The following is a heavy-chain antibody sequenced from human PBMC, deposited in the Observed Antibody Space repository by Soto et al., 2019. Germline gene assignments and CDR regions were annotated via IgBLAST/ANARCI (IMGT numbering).Heavy chain of an antibody. CDR1: GFTFSSYA. V-gene: IGHV3-23*01. J-gene: IGHJ3*02. D-gene: IGHD3-3*01. Sequence: SLRLSCAASGFTFSSYAMSWVRQAPGKGLEWVSAISGSGGSTYYADSVKGRFTISRDNSKNTLYLQMNSLRAEDTAVYYCAKDLAIFGVVMDAFDIWGQGTMVTVSS. CDR2: ISGSGGST. CDR3: AKDLAIFGVVMDAFDI.